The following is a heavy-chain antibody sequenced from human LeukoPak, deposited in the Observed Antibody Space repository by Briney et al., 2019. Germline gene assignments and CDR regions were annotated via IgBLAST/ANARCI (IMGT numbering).Heavy chain of an antibody. Sequence: PSETLSLTCAVSGGSITSSNDFWTWIRQPAGKGLEWIGRFCTGETTIYNPSLKSRVTISVDTSNKQFSLNLRSVTAADTAVYYCARGYPFDYWGQGVLVTVSS. D-gene: IGHD1-14*01. V-gene: IGHV4-61*02. CDR1: GGSITSSNDF. CDR2: FCTGETT. J-gene: IGHJ4*02. CDR3: ARGYPFDY.